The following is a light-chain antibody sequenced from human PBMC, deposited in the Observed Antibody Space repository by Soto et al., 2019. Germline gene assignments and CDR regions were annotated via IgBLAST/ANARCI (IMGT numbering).Light chain of an antibody. CDR2: DAS. CDR1: QSISSW. CDR3: QQAASFPIT. Sequence: DIQMTQSPSTLSASVGDRVTITCRASQSISSWLAWYQQKPGKAPKLLIYDASSLESGVPSRFSGSGSGTDFTLTINGLQPEDFATYYCQQAASFPITFGQGTRLEI. V-gene: IGKV1-5*01. J-gene: IGKJ5*01.